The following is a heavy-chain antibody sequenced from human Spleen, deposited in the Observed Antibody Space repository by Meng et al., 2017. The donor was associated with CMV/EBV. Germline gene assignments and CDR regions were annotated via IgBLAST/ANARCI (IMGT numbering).Heavy chain of an antibody. J-gene: IGHJ5*02. CDR1: GFTCSDYY. CDR3: ARDSPYDFWVLDP. V-gene: IGHV3-11*01. Sequence: GGSLRLSCAASGFTCSDYYMSWIRQAPGKGLEWVSYISSSGSTIYYADSVKGRFTISRDNAKNSLYLQMNSLRAEDTAVYYCARDSPYDFWVLDPWGQGTLVTVSS. D-gene: IGHD3-3*01. CDR2: ISSSGSTI.